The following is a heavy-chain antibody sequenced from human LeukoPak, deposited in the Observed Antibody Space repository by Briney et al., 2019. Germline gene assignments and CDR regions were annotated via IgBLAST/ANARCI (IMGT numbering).Heavy chain of an antibody. V-gene: IGHV3-66*01. Sequence: GGSLRLSCAASGFTVSSNYMSWVRQAPGKGLEWVSVIYSGGSTYYADSVKGRFTISRDNSKNTLYLQMNGLRAEDTAVYYCARDRYCSGGSCYSMDVWGQGTTVTVSS. CDR2: IYSGGST. J-gene: IGHJ6*02. CDR1: GFTVSSNY. CDR3: ARDRYCSGGSCYSMDV. D-gene: IGHD2-15*01.